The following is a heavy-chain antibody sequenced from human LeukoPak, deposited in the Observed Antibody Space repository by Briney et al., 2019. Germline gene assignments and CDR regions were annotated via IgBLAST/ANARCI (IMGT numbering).Heavy chain of an antibody. CDR1: GFTFSSYG. J-gene: IGHJ3*02. CDR2: ISGDAGRT. V-gene: IGHV3-23*01. Sequence: GGTLRLSCAASGFTFSSYGMNWVRQAPGKGLEWVSGISGDAGRTYYADSVKGRFTIYRDNSKNTLYLQMNSLRAEDTAMYYCAKVSLNMVNDAFDIWGQGTMVSVSS. CDR3: AKVSLNMVNDAFDI. D-gene: IGHD4/OR15-4a*01.